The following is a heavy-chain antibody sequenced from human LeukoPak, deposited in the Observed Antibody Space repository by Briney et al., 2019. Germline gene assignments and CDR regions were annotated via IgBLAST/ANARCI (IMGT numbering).Heavy chain of an antibody. CDR1: GGSISSYY. J-gene: IGHJ4*02. CDR3: ASGTWGFYDTTVGVY. V-gene: IGHV4-59*12. CDR2: IYYSGST. Sequence: PSETLSLTCTVSGGSISSYYWSWIRQPPGKGLEWIGSIYYSGSTYYNPSLKSRVTISVDTSKNQFSLKLSSVTAADTAVFYCASGTWGFYDTTVGVYWGQGTLVTVSS. D-gene: IGHD3-22*01.